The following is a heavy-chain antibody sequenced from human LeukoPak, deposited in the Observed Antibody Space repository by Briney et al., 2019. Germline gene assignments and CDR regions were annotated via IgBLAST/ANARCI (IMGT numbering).Heavy chain of an antibody. CDR2: ISYDGSNK. CDR1: GFTFSSYD. Sequence: PGGPLTLSCAASGFTFSSYDMHWVRQAPGKGLEWVAVISYDGSNKYYADSVKGRFTIYRDNSKNTLYLQMNSLRAEDTAVYYCARDLVPAASQYYFDYWGQGTLVTVSS. J-gene: IGHJ4*02. D-gene: IGHD2-2*01. CDR3: ARDLVPAASQYYFDY. V-gene: IGHV3-30*04.